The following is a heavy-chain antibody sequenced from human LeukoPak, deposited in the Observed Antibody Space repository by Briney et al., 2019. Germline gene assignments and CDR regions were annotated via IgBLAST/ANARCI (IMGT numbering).Heavy chain of an antibody. V-gene: IGHV4-31*03. CDR2: IYYSGST. CDR3: ANGGSYCGADCYLPAFDF. Sequence: SATLSLTCTVSGVSISTPGYYWNWIRQHPGKGLEWIGYIYYSGSTYYNPSLRSRVTVSVDTSKNQFSLKLNSVTAADTAVYYCANGGSYCGADCYLPAFDFWGQGTLVTVSS. CDR1: GVSISTPGYY. J-gene: IGHJ4*02. D-gene: IGHD2-21*02.